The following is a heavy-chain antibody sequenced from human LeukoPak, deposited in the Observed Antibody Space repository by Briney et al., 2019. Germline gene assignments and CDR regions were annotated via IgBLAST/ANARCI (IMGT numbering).Heavy chain of an antibody. J-gene: IGHJ4*02. V-gene: IGHV3-23*01. CDR3: AKDGGLWVSAHWGDS. CDR2: ISSSGSGGNT. CDR1: GVTLSSYA. D-gene: IGHD7-27*01. Sequence: GGSLRLSCAASGVTLSSYAMSWARQAPGKGLEWVSGISSSGSGGNTYYADSVKGRFTVSRDNSKNTLYLQMNSLRAEDTAVYYCAKDGGLWVSAHWGDSWGRGILVTVSS.